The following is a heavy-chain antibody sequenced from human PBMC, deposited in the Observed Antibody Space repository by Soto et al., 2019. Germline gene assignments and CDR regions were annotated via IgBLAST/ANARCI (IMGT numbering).Heavy chain of an antibody. Sequence: ASVKVSCKSSGYTFTDFYIHWVRQVPGQGLEWVGWINPKNGGINYAQKFQGRVTMTRDTSVNTSYMDLSRLNFDDSAIYYCVRGRSVLYLDLWGRGTQVTVSS. CDR1: GYTFTDFY. CDR2: INPKNGGI. CDR3: VRGRSVLYLDL. V-gene: IGHV1-2*02. D-gene: IGHD1-20*01. J-gene: IGHJ1*01.